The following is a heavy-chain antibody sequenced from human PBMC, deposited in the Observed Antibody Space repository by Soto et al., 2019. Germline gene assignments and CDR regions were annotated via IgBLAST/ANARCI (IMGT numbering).Heavy chain of an antibody. CDR2: IYTSGST. D-gene: IGHD3-16*02. V-gene: IGHV4-4*07. CDR1: GGSISSYY. J-gene: IGHJ3*02. Sequence: TSETMSLTCTVSGGSISSYYWSWIRKHAGKGLEWIGRIYTSGSTNYNPSLKSRVTMSVDTSKNQFSLKLSSVTAADKAVYYCASWQYRESFDIWGQGTMVTVS. CDR3: ASWQYRESFDI.